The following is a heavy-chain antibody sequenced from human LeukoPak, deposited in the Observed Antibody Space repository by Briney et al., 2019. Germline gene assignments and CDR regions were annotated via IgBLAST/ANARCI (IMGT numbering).Heavy chain of an antibody. J-gene: IGHJ4*02. Sequence: GGSLRLSCAASGFTFSTYSMNWVRQAPGKGLEWVSGISGSGVSTYYADSVKGRFTISRDNSNNTLYLQMSSLGAADTAVYYCAKDWGMGGQLLRIDYWGQGTLVTVSS. CDR3: AKDWGMGGQLLRIDY. CDR2: ISGSGVST. V-gene: IGHV3-23*01. CDR1: GFTFSTYS. D-gene: IGHD2-2*01.